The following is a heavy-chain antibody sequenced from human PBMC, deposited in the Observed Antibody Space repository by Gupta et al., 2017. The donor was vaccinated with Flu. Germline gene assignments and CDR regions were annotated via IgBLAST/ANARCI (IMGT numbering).Heavy chain of an antibody. CDR2: INHSGST. CDR1: GGSFGGYY. Sequence: QVQLQQWGAGLLKPSETLSLTCAVSGGSFGGYYWSWIRQPPGKGLEWIGEINHSGSTNYNPSLKSRVTISVDTSKNQFSLKLSSVTAADTAVYYWASSPKPEYSSSTNDYWGQGTLVTVSS. D-gene: IGHD6-6*01. V-gene: IGHV4-34*01. CDR3: ASSPKPEYSSSTNDY. J-gene: IGHJ4*02.